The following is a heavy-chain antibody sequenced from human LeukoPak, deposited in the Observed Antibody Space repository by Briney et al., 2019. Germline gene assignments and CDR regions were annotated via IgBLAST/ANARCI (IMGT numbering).Heavy chain of an antibody. CDR3: GRPTKYWLVRGNGVDV. J-gene: IGHJ6*02. V-gene: IGHV3-23*01. D-gene: IGHD6-19*01. CDR1: GFSFSSYA. CDR2: IDAGGGDT. Sequence: GASLRLSCAASGFSFSSYAMTWVRQAPGKGLEWVSSIDAGGGDTYHSDSVKGRFTISRDNSMNTLHLQMNSLRADDTAVYYCGRPTKYWLVRGNGVDVWGQGTTVTVSS.